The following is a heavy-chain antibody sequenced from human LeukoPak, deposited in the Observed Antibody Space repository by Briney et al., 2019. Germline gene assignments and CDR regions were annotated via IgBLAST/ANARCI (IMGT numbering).Heavy chain of an antibody. J-gene: IGHJ5*02. V-gene: IGHV1-2*02. D-gene: IGHD2-21*02. CDR3: ARGRAVVTATQAWFDP. CDR1: GYTFTGYY. CDR2: INPNSGGT. Sequence: ASVKVSCKASGYTFTGYYMHWVRQAPGQGLEWMGWINPNSGGTNYAQKFQGRVTMTRDTSISTAYMELSRLRSDDTAVYYCARGRAVVTATQAWFDPWGQGTLVTVSS.